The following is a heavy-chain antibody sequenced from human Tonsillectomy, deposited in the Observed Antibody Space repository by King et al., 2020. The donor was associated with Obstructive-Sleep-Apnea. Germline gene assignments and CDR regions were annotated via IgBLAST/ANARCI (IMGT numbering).Heavy chain of an antibody. CDR2: ISGSGGST. D-gene: IGHD2-2*01. V-gene: IGHV3-23*04. CDR1: GFTFSTYV. Sequence: VQLVESGGGLVQPGGSLRLSCAASGFTFSTYVMSWVRQAPGKGLEWVSRISGSGGSTYYADSVKGRFTISRDNSKNTLYLQMNILRAEDTAVYYCAKVCSSTSISDFWGQGTLVTVSS. J-gene: IGHJ4*02. CDR3: AKVCSSTSISDF.